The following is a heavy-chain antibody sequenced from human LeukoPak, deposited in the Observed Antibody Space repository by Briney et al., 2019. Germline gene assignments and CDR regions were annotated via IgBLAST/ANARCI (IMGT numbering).Heavy chain of an antibody. J-gene: IGHJ5*02. CDR3: ARAPGEGWFDP. CDR2: IKHEGSEN. Sequence: GGSLKLSCAASGFTFSSYWMSWVHQAPGTGAGGVASIKHEGSENYYVDSVKGRFTISRDNAKNSLYLQMNSLRAEDTALYYCARAPGEGWFDPWGQGTLVTVSS. V-gene: IGHV3-7*02. CDR1: GFTFSSYW. D-gene: IGHD4-17*01.